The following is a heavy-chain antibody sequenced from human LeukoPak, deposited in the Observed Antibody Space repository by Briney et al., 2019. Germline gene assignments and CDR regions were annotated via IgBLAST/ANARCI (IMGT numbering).Heavy chain of an antibody. Sequence: GGSLRLSCAASGFTVSSNYMSWVRQAPGKGLEWVSVIYSGGSTYYADSVKGRFTISRDNSKNTLYLQMNSLRAEDTAVYYCARELSQTARYYFDCWGQGTLVTVSS. CDR3: ARELSQTARYYFDC. D-gene: IGHD2-21*02. CDR2: IYSGGST. J-gene: IGHJ4*02. V-gene: IGHV3-66*01. CDR1: GFTVSSNY.